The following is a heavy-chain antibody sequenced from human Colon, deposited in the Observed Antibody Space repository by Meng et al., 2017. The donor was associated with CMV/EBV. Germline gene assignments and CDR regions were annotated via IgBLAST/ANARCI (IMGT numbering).Heavy chain of an antibody. J-gene: IGHJ4*02. Sequence: LKISCKASGFIFSAYEMNWVRQAPGKGLEWLAYIATTNHTRYKADSATGRFTISRDNAKSSLFLQLDSLRAEDTAVYYCVRGFYNRAHYLEHWGKGTPVTVSS. CDR2: IATTNHTR. CDR1: GFIFSAYE. V-gene: IGHV3-48*03. D-gene: IGHD3-10*01. CDR3: VRGFYNRAHYLEH.